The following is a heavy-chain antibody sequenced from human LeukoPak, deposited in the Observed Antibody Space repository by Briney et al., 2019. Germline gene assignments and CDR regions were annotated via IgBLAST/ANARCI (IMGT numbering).Heavy chain of an antibody. J-gene: IGHJ4*02. Sequence: SETLSLTCAVYGGSFSDYYWSWIRQPPGKGLEWIGEINHSGSTNYNPSLKSRVTISVDTSKNQFSLKLSSVTAADTAVYYCASVGCSGGSCYFFRSWGQGTLVTVTS. D-gene: IGHD2-15*01. CDR1: GGSFSDYY. CDR3: ASVGCSGGSCYFFRS. CDR2: INHSGST. V-gene: IGHV4-34*01.